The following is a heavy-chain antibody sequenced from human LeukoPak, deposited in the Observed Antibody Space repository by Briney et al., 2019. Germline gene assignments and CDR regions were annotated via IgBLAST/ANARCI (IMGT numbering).Heavy chain of an antibody. CDR3: ARSRVVVVAAYYYYYGMDV. CDR1: GGSISSGGYY. V-gene: IGHV4-31*03. Sequence: PSETLSLTCTVSGGSISSGGYYWSWIRQHPGKGLEWIGYIYYSGSTYYNPSLKSRVTISVDTSKNQFSLKLSSVTAADTAVYYCARSRVVVVAAYYYYYGMDVWGQGTTVTVSS. CDR2: IYYSGST. D-gene: IGHD2-15*01. J-gene: IGHJ6*02.